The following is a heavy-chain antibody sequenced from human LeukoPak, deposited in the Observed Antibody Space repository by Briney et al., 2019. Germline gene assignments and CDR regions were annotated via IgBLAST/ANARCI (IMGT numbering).Heavy chain of an antibody. CDR3: ARDKAVTTELTQYFQH. Sequence: ASVKVSCKASGYTFTNYGVSWVRQAPGQGLEWMGWISAYNGYTNYAQKFQFRVTMTTDTYTSTAYMELRSLTSDDTAVYYCARDKAVTTELTQYFQHWGQGTLVTVSS. D-gene: IGHD4-11*01. J-gene: IGHJ1*01. CDR2: ISAYNGYT. V-gene: IGHV1-18*01. CDR1: GYTFTNYG.